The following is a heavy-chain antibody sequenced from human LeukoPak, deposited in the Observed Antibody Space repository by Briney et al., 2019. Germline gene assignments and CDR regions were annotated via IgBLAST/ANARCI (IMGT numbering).Heavy chain of an antibody. CDR1: GYTLSSYG. J-gene: IGHJ5*02. CDR3: ARDLRRSSHWFDP. D-gene: IGHD6-6*01. V-gene: IGHV1-18*01. CDR2: TSAYNGNT. Sequence: GASVKVSCKASGYTLSSYGISWVRQAPGQGPEWIGWTSAYNGNTDYAQDLQGRVTMTTDTSTSTAYMELRSLRSDDTAVYYCARDLRRSSHWFDPWGQGTLVTVSS.